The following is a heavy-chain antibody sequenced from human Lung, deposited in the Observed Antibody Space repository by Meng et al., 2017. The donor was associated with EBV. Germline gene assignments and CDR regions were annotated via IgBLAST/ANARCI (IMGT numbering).Heavy chain of an antibody. D-gene: IGHD1-14*01. J-gene: IGHJ4*02. CDR1: GYTFTRHA. CDR3: ARDDNGAPDY. Sequence: QWRLGQVGSELKKPGASVKVSCKASGYTFTRHAINWVRQAPGQGLEWMGWMNTKTGNPTYAQGFTGRFVFSLDTSVSTAYLQISSLKAEDTAMYYCARDDNGAPDYWGQGTLVTVSS. V-gene: IGHV7-4-1*02. CDR2: MNTKTGNP.